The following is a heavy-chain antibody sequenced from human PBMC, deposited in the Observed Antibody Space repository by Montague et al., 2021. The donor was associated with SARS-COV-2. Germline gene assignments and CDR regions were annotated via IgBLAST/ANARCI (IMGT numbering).Heavy chain of an antibody. CDR3: ARENTVTTFGGPYYIDS. D-gene: IGHD4-17*01. CDR1: GFSLSTSGMC. J-gene: IGHJ4*02. Sequence: LVKPTQTLTLTCTFSGFSLSTSGMCVSWIRQPPGKALEWIGYIYDSGSTNYNPSLKSRVTISVDTSKNQFSLKLSSVTAADTAVYYCARENTVTTFGGPYYIDSWGQGTLVTVS. CDR2: IYDSGST. V-gene: IGHV4-61*08.